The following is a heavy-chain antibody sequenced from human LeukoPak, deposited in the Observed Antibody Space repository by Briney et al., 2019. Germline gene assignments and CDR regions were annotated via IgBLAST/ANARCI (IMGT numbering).Heavy chain of an antibody. D-gene: IGHD5-12*01. V-gene: IGHV3-74*01. CDR2: INSDGSST. CDR1: GFTFSSYW. Sequence: GGSLRLPCAASGFTFSSYWMHWVRQAPGKGLVWVSRINSDGSSTSYADSVKGRSTISGDNAKNTLYLQMNSLRAEDTAVYYCARSGYDLYYYYYYMDVWGKGTTVTVSS. CDR3: ARSGYDLYYYYYYMDV. J-gene: IGHJ6*03.